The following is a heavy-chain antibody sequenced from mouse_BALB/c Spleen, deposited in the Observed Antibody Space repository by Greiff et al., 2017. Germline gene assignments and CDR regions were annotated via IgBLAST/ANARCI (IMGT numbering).Heavy chain of an antibody. CDR2: INPNNGGT. D-gene: IGHD2-10*02. J-gene: IGHJ4*01. Sequence: EVKLMESGPELVKPGASVKISCKTSGYTFTEYTMHWVKQSHGKSLEWIGGINPNNGGTSYNQKFKGKATLTVDKSSSTAYMELRSLTSEDSAVYYCARSYGNHFPYCYAMDYWGQGTSVTVSS. CDR1: GYTFTEYT. CDR3: ARSYGNHFPYCYAMDY. V-gene: IGHV1-18*01.